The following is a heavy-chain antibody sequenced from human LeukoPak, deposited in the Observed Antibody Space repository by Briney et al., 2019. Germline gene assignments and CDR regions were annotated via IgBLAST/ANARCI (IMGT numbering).Heavy chain of an antibody. D-gene: IGHD5-24*01. V-gene: IGHV4-59*11. Sequence: SETLSLTCTVSGCSISSHYWSWIRQPPGKGLEGIGYIYGTGSTKYNPSLESRVTISLETSKNQFSLKVTSVTAADTAVYYCARDMLATTALDYWGQGTLVTVSS. J-gene: IGHJ4*02. CDR2: IYGTGST. CDR3: ARDMLATTALDY. CDR1: GCSISSHY.